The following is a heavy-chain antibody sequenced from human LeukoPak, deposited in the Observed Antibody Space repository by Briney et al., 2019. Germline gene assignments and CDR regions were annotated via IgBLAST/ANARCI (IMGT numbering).Heavy chain of an antibody. D-gene: IGHD3-22*01. CDR3: ARQYDSSGYWYYFDY. CDR1: GGSFSGCY. Sequence: SETLSLTCAVYGGSFSGCYWSWIRQPPGKGLEWIGEINHSGSTNYNPSLKSRVTISVDTSKNQFSLKLSSVTAADTAVYYCARQYDSSGYWYYFDYWGQGTLVTVSS. CDR2: INHSGST. V-gene: IGHV4-34*01. J-gene: IGHJ4*02.